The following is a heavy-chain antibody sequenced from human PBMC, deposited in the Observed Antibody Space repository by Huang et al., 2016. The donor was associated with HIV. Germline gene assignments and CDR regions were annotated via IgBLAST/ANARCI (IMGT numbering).Heavy chain of an antibody. D-gene: IGHD3-3*01. Sequence: QVRLEQWGQGLLKPSETLSLTCAVSGASFNPYYWSLVRQSPAKGLEWIGEITPGGSPNYKPSLKSRVPMTVDTSKNQFYLKFRAMTAADAAIYYCARMPTPSYYDTWSLSPVEEDFFYYNLDVWGQGTPVSVSS. CDR2: ITPGGSP. V-gene: IGHV4-34*02. CDR1: GASFNPYY. J-gene: IGHJ6*02. CDR3: ARMPTPSYYDTWSLSPVEEDFFYYNLDV.